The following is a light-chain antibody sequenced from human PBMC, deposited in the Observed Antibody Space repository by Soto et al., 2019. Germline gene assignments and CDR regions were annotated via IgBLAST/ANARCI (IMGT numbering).Light chain of an antibody. Sequence: IKMTQSPSSLSASKGARVTITCRASQGVRTDLGWYKQKPGKAPNLLIYAASILRSGVPSRFSGSGSGTEFTLTISSLEPEDFATYYCLQHNSYPSTFGQGTKVDIK. J-gene: IGKJ2*01. CDR1: QGVRTD. CDR3: LQHNSYPST. V-gene: IGKV1-17*01. CDR2: AAS.